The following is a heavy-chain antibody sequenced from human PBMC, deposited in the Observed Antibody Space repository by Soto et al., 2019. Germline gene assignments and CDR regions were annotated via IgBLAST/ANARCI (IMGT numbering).Heavy chain of an antibody. Sequence: SETLSLTCTVSGGSISSYYWSWIRQPPGKGLEWIGYIYYSGSTNYNPSLKSRVNISVDTSKNQFSLKLSSVTAADTAVYYCARDYRGTLDYWGQGTLVTVSS. D-gene: IGHD2-15*01. V-gene: IGHV4-59*01. CDR3: ARDYRGTLDY. CDR1: GGSISSYY. J-gene: IGHJ4*02. CDR2: IYYSGST.